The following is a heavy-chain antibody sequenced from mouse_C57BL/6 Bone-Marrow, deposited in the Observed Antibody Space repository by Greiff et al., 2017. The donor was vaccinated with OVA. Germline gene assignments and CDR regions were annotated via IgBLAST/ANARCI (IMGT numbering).Heavy chain of an antibody. CDR2: IRSKSNNYAT. D-gene: IGHD1-1*01. CDR1: GFSFNTYA. CDR3: VRLLYYYGSSFAY. J-gene: IGHJ3*01. Sequence: EVKLMESGGGLVQPKGSLKLSCAASGFSFNTYAMNWVRQAPGKGLEWVARIRSKSNNYATYYADSVKDRFTISRDDSESMLYLQMNNLKTEDTAMYYCVRLLYYYGSSFAYWGQGTLVTVSA. V-gene: IGHV10-1*01.